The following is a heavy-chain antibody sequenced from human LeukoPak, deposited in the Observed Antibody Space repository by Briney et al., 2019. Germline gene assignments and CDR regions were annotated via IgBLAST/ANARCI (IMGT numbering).Heavy chain of an antibody. J-gene: IGHJ4*02. D-gene: IGHD2-2*01. Sequence: GESLKISCKGSEYSFTSYWIGWVRPMPGKGLEWMGIIYPGDSDARYSPSFQGQVTISADKSISTAYLQWSSLKASDTAMYYCARRGRGYCSSTSCHFDYWGQGTLVTVSS. CDR2: IYPGDSDA. CDR1: EYSFTSYW. V-gene: IGHV5-51*01. CDR3: ARRGRGYCSSTSCHFDY.